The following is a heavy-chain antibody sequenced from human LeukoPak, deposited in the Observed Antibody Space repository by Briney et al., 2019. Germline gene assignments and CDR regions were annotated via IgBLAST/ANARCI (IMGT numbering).Heavy chain of an antibody. D-gene: IGHD2-2*01. V-gene: IGHV1-69*05. CDR2: IIPIFGTA. Sequence: SVKVSCKASGGTFSSYAISWVRQAPGQGLEWMGGIIPIFGTANYAQKFQGRVIMTTETSASTVYMELNSLTSDDTAVYYCARDHCGTTSCNAFEIWGQGTMVTVSS. J-gene: IGHJ3*02. CDR3: ARDHCGTTSCNAFEI. CDR1: GGTFSSYA.